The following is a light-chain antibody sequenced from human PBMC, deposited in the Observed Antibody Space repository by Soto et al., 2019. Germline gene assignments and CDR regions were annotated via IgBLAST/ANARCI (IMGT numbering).Light chain of an antibody. CDR3: MQALQTPLT. Sequence: DIVLTQSPLSLPVTPGEPASIYCRSSESLFTAGHNYLDWYVQKPGQSPQLLIYLGSHRAPGVPDRFSGSGSGTDFTLKISRVEAEDVGVYYCMQALQTPLTFGGGTKVEI. CDR1: ESLFTAGHNY. CDR2: LGS. J-gene: IGKJ4*01. V-gene: IGKV2-28*01.